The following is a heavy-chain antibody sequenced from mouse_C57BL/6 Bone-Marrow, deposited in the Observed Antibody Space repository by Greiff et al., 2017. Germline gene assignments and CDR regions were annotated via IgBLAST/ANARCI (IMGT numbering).Heavy chain of an antibody. D-gene: IGHD2-4*01. J-gene: IGHJ3*01. CDR3: VYDYEAY. CDR2: IYPGSGST. CDR1: GYTFTSYW. Sequence: QVQLKQPGAELVKPGASVKMSCKASGYTFTSYWITWVKQRPGQGLEWIGDIYPGSGSTNYNEKFKSKATLTVDTASSTAYMQLSSLTSEDSAVYYCVYDYEAYWGQGTLVTVSA. V-gene: IGHV1-55*01.